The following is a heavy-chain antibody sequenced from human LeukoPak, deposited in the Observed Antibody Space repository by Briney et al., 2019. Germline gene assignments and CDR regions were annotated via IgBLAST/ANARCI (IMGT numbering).Heavy chain of an antibody. CDR3: ARDMDYDILTGYSGASDY. V-gene: IGHV1-69*04. D-gene: IGHD3-9*01. CDR1: GGTFSSYA. J-gene: IGHJ4*02. CDR2: IIPILGIA. Sequence: KPGSSVKVSCKASGGTFSSYAISWVRQAPGQGLEWMGRIIPILGIANYAQKFQGRVTITADKSTSTAYMELSSLRSEDTAVYYCARDMDYDILTGYSGASDYWGQGTLVTVSS.